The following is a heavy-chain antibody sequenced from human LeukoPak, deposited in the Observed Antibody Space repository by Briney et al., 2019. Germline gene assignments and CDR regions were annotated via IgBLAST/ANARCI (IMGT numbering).Heavy chain of an antibody. CDR3: TSLDSSGEVFDY. CDR2: IRSKAYGGTT. J-gene: IGHJ4*02. CDR1: GFTFGDYA. D-gene: IGHD6-25*01. V-gene: IGHV3-49*03. Sequence: PGGSLRLSCTASGFTFGDYAMSWFRQAPGKGLEWVGFIRSKAYGGTTEYAASVKGRFTISRDDSKSIAYLQMNSLKTEDTAVYYCTSLDSSGEVFDYWGQGTLVTVSS.